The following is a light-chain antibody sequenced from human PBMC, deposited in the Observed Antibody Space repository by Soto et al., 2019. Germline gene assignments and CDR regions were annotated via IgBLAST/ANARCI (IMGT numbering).Light chain of an antibody. CDR1: QSLNSC. CDR3: QHYIGYSGM. J-gene: IGKJ1*01. Sequence: DIQMTQSPSTLSASVGDRVTITCRASQSLNSCLAWYQHKPGKAPKLLIHKASILASGVPSRFSGSDSGAEFTLTISSLQPDDFATYYCQHYIGYSGMFGQGTKVDIK. CDR2: KAS. V-gene: IGKV1-5*03.